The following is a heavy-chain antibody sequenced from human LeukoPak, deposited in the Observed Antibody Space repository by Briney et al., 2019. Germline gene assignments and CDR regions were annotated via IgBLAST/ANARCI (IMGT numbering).Heavy chain of an antibody. V-gene: IGHV3-48*01. J-gene: IGHJ4*02. Sequence: PGGSLRLSCAASGFNFRSYSMNWLRQAPGKGLEWVSYISSLSGTIYYADPVKGRFIISRDNAQNPLFLQMNSLRAEDTAVYYCVRDQGGAVSYWGQGTLVTVSS. CDR1: GFNFRSYS. CDR2: ISSLSGTI. CDR3: VRDQGGAVSY. D-gene: IGHD3-16*01.